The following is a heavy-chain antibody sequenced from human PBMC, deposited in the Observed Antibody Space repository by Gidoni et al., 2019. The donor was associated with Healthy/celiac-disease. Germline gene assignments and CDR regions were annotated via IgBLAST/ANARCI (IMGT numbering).Heavy chain of an antibody. D-gene: IGHD2-2*01. CDR3: ASRGYCSSTSCPPFDY. Sequence: APGKGLEWVSYISSSGSTIYYADSVKGRFTISRDNAKNSLYLQMNSLRAEDTAVYYCASRGYCSSTSCPPFDYWGQGTLVTVSS. V-gene: IGHV3-48*03. J-gene: IGHJ4*02. CDR2: ISSSGSTI.